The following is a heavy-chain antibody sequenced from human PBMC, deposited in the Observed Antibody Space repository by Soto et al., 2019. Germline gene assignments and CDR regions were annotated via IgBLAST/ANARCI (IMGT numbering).Heavy chain of an antibody. Sequence: SVKVSCKASGGTFSSYAISWVRQAPGQGLEWMGGIIPIFGTANYAQKFQGRVTITAGESTSTAYMELSSLRSEDMAVYYCAREKTKYCSGGSCYFDYWGQGTLVTVSS. CDR3: AREKTKYCSGGSCYFDY. CDR2: IIPIFGTA. J-gene: IGHJ4*02. V-gene: IGHV1-69*13. D-gene: IGHD2-15*01. CDR1: GGTFSSYA.